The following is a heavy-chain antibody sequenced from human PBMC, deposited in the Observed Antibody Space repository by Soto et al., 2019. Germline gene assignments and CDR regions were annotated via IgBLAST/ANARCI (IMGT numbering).Heavy chain of an antibody. CDR3: AKDLSYSSITIFGVVISFDY. D-gene: IGHD3-3*01. V-gene: IGHV3-23*01. Sequence: GGSLRLSCVASGFTFSSYAMSWVRQAPGKGLEWVSAISGSGGSTYYADSVKGRFTISRDNSKNTLYLQMNSLRAEDTAVYYCAKDLSYSSITIFGVVISFDYWGQGTLVTVSS. CDR1: GFTFSSYA. CDR2: ISGSGGST. J-gene: IGHJ4*02.